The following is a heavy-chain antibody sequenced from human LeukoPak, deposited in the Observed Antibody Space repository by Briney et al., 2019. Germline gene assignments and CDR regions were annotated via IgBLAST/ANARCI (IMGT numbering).Heavy chain of an antibody. J-gene: IGHJ4*02. V-gene: IGHV4-59*01. Sequence: SETLSLTRTVSGGSISSYYWSWIRQPPGKGLEWIGYIYYSGSTNYNPSLKSRVTISVDTSKNQFSLKLSSVTAADTAVYYCARSRVRIAVAGPLFDYWGQGTLVTVSS. CDR1: GGSISSYY. CDR2: IYYSGST. D-gene: IGHD6-19*01. CDR3: ARSRVRIAVAGPLFDY.